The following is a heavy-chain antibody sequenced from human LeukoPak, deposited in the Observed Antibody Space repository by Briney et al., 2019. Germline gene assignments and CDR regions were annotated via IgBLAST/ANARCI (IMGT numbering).Heavy chain of an antibody. CDR3: ARVTTISNYYFDY. J-gene: IGHJ4*02. V-gene: IGHV1-69*04. CDR2: IIPILGIA. D-gene: IGHD3-3*01. Sequence: SVKVSCKASGGTFSSYAISWVRQAPGQGLEWMGRIIPILGIANYAQKFQGRLTITRDTSISTAYMELNSLRSEDTAVYYCARVTTISNYYFDYWGQGTEVTVSS. CDR1: GGTFSSYA.